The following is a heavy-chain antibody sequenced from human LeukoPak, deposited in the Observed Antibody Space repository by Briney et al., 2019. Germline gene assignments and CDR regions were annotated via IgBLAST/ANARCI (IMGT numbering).Heavy chain of an antibody. D-gene: IGHD6-19*01. V-gene: IGHV1-2*02. Sequence: GASVKVSCKASGYTFTGYYMHWVRQAPGQGLEWMGWINPNSGGTNYAQKFQGRVTMTRDTSISTAYMELSRLRSDDTAVYYCAREIGPVAGTGGNWFDPWGQGTLVTVSS. CDR1: GYTFTGYY. CDR3: AREIGPVAGTGGNWFDP. J-gene: IGHJ5*02. CDR2: INPNSGGT.